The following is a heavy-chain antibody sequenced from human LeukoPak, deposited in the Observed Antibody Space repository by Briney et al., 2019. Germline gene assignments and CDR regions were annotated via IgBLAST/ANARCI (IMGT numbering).Heavy chain of an antibody. J-gene: IGHJ5*02. CDR2: MPYDENVADNEIP. CDR3: ARLTLTGVGGRGWFDA. Sequence: SETLSLTCIVSGDSISNSGWSWGWIRQPPGKGLEWIGTMPYDENVADNEIPPYNPSLKGRVSISADTSKNQLPLKVNSVTAADTASYYCARLTLTGVGGRGWFDAWGQGTLVIVSS. V-gene: IGHV4-39*01. D-gene: IGHD3-3*01. CDR1: GDSISNSGWS.